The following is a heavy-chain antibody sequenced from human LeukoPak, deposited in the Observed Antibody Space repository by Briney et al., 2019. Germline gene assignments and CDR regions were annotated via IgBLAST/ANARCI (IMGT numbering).Heavy chain of an antibody. CDR3: ARHAYHYDSSGYWNY. CDR2: IYPGDSDT. D-gene: IGHD3-22*01. J-gene: IGHJ4*02. Sequence: GESLKISCKGSGYSFTSYWIGWVRQMPGKGLEWMGIIYPGDSDTRYSPSFQGQVTISADKSISTAYLQWSSLKASDTAMYYCARHAYHYDSSGYWNYWGQGTLVTVSS. V-gene: IGHV5-51*01. CDR1: GYSFTSYW.